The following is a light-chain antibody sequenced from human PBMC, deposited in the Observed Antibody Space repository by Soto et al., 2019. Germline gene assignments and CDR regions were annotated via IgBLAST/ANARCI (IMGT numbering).Light chain of an antibody. J-gene: IGKJ2*01. V-gene: IGKV1-8*01. CDR1: HVVSKY. CDR3: QHYYSYPYT. Sequence: AIRMTQSPSSLSALIGDRVTITCRASHVVSKYLAWYQQKPGKAPKALIYAASFLQSGVPSRFSGSGSGTDFSLTISFLQSEDFATYYCQHYYSYPYTFGQGTTLQMK. CDR2: AAS.